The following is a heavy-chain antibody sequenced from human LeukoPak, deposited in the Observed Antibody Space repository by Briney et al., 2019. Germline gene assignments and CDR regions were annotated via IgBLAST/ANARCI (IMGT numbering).Heavy chain of an antibody. Sequence: PGRSLRLSCAASGFTFDDYAMHWVRQAPGKGLEWASGISWNSGCIDYADSVKGRFTISRDNAKNSLYLQMNSLRAEDTALYCCARGGGSGYYYPPFYWGQGTLVTVSS. D-gene: IGHD3-22*01. CDR1: GFTFDDYA. V-gene: IGHV3-9*01. CDR3: ARGGGSGYYYPPFY. J-gene: IGHJ4*02. CDR2: ISWNSGCI.